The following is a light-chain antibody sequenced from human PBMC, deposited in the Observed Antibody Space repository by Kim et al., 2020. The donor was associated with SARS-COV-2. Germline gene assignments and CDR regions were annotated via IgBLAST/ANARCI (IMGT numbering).Light chain of an antibody. J-gene: IGKJ1*01. CDR1: QSINTY. Sequence: DIQMTQSPSALSASVGDRVTISCRASQSINTYLNWYQQKPGKAPNLLIYGASNLQSGVPSRFSGSGSGTDFTLTISSLQPEGSATYYCQQSHIARTFGQGTKVDIK. CDR3: QQSHIART. V-gene: IGKV1-39*01. CDR2: GAS.